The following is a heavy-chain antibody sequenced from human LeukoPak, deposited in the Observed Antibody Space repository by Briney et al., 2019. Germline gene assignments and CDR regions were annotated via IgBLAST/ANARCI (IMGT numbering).Heavy chain of an antibody. D-gene: IGHD6-6*01. CDR1: GGSMSSYY. CDR2: IYTSGST. Sequence: PSETLCLTCTVSGGSMSSYYWSWIRQPPEKGLEWIGYIYTSGSTNYNPSLKSRVTISVDTSKNQFSLKLSSVTAADTAVYYCARGVGAARYYYYMDVWGKGTTVTVSS. V-gene: IGHV4-4*09. CDR3: ARGVGAARYYYYMDV. J-gene: IGHJ6*03.